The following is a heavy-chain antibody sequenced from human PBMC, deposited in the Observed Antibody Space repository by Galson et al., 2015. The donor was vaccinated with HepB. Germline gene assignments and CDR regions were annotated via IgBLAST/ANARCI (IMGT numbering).Heavy chain of an antibody. CDR2: ISSSGSTI. J-gene: IGHJ3*02. Sequence: SLRLSCAASGFTFSDYYMSWIRQAPGKGLEWVSYISSSGSTIYYADSVKGRFTISRDNAKNSLYLQMNSLRAEDTAVYYCARVQWDPRLRGAFDIWGQRTMVTVSS. CDR1: GFTFSDYY. D-gene: IGHD1-26*01. CDR3: ARVQWDPRLRGAFDI. V-gene: IGHV3-11*01.